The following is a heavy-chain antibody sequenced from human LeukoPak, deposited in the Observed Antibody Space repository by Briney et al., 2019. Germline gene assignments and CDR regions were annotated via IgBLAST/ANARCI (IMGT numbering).Heavy chain of an antibody. CDR1: GGSFSGYY. J-gene: IGHJ4*02. CDR2: INHSGST. V-gene: IGHV4-34*01. D-gene: IGHD3-10*01. CDR3: ARGDTMVRGVQQF. Sequence: SETLSLTCAVYGGSFSGYYWSWIRQPPGKGLEWIGEINHSGSTNYNPSLKSRVTISVDTSKNQFSLKLSSVTAADTAVYYCARGDTMVRGVQQFWSQGTLVTVSS.